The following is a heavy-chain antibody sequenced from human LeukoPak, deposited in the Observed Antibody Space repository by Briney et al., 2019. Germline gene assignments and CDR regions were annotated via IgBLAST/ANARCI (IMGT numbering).Heavy chain of an antibody. V-gene: IGHV1-46*01. J-gene: IGHJ4*02. CDR3: ASGVEMATILPAV. D-gene: IGHD5-24*01. CDR2: INPSGGST. Sequence: ASVKVSCKASGYTFTSYYMHWVRQAPGQGLEWMGIINPSGGSTSYAQKFQGRVTMTRDTSTSTVHMELSSLRSEDTAVYYCASGVEMATILPAVWGQGTLVTVSS. CDR1: GYTFTSYY.